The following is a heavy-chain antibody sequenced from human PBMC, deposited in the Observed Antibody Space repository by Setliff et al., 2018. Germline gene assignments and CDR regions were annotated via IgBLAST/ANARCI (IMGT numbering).Heavy chain of an antibody. D-gene: IGHD6-19*01. CDR1: GGSISSYY. Sequence: PSETLSLTCTVSGGSISSYYWSWIRQPAGKGLEWIGHIYIGGSANYNHSLKSRVTMSIDTSKNQFSLKLNSVTAEDMAVYYCAREQWLDPPGYYYMDVWAKGTTVTVSS. CDR2: IYIGGSA. V-gene: IGHV4-4*07. CDR3: AREQWLDPPGYYYMDV. J-gene: IGHJ6*03.